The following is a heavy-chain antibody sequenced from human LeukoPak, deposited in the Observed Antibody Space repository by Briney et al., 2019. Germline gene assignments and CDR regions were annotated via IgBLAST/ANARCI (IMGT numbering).Heavy chain of an antibody. CDR1: GYSFTSYW. CDR2: IYPGDSDT. Sequence: ASVKVSCKGSGYSFTSYWIGWVRQMPGKGLEWMGIIYPGDSDTRYNPSFQGQVTISADKSISTAYLQWSSLKASDTAMYYCARQDYGDYGRYFQHWGQGTLVTVSS. D-gene: IGHD4-17*01. CDR3: ARQDYGDYGRYFQH. J-gene: IGHJ1*01. V-gene: IGHV5-51*01.